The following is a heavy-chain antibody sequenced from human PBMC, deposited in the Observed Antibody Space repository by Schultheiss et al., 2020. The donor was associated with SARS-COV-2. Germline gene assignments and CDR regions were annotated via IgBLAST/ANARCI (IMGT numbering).Heavy chain of an antibody. D-gene: IGHD6-13*01. J-gene: IGHJ4*02. V-gene: IGHV3-13*01. Sequence: GGSLRLSCAASGFTFSSYAMSWVRQAPGKGLEWVSAIGTAGDTYYPGSVKGRFTISRENAKNSLYLQMNSLRAEDTAVYYCAKGEAAIDYWGQGTLVTVSS. CDR2: IGTAGDT. CDR1: GFTFSSYA. CDR3: AKGEAAIDY.